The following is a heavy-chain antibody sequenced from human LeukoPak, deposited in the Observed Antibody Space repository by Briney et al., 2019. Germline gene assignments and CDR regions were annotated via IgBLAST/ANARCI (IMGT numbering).Heavy chain of an antibody. Sequence: GGSLRLSCAPSGFNFSSYAMSWVRQAPGKGLEWVSAISGSGGSTYYADSVKGRFTISRDNSKNTLYLQMNSLRAEDTAVYYCAKDDNDILTGYRYWGQGTLVTVSS. CDR3: AKDDNDILTGYRY. J-gene: IGHJ4*02. CDR1: GFNFSSYA. V-gene: IGHV3-23*01. CDR2: ISGSGGST. D-gene: IGHD3-9*01.